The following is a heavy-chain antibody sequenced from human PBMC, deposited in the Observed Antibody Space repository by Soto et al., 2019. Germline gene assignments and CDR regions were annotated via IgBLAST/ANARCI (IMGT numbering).Heavy chain of an antibody. D-gene: IGHD3-16*01. J-gene: IGHJ5*02. CDR2: VFHSGST. V-gene: IGHV4-31*03. Sequence: QVQLQESGPGLLKPSQTLSLTCTVSRGSINSGGYYWHWIRQHPGKGLEWIGYVFHSGSTYYNPSFRSRVTTSMDTSKNQFSLNLSSVTAADTAIYYCARGGGEDNYVGPWGQGTLVTVSS. CDR1: RGSINSGGYY. CDR3: ARGGGEDNYVGP.